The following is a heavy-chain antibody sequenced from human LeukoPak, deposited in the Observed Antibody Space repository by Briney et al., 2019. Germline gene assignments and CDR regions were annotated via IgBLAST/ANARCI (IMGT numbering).Heavy chain of an antibody. CDR2: IYTSGST. CDR1: GGSISSGSYY. CDR3: ARGEYYYDSSGYYGGYNWFDP. D-gene: IGHD3-22*01. Sequence: SQTLSLTCTVSGGSISSGSYYWSWIRQPAGKGLEWIGGIYTSGSTNYNPSLKSRVTISVDTSKNQFSLKLSSVTAADTAVYYCARGEYYYDSSGYYGGYNWFDPWGQGTLVTVSS. J-gene: IGHJ5*02. V-gene: IGHV4-61*02.